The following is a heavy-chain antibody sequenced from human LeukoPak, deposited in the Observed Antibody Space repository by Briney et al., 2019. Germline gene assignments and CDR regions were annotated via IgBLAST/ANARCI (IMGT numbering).Heavy chain of an antibody. CDR1: GGSISSYF. D-gene: IGHD6-13*01. V-gene: IGHV4-34*01. CDR2: INHSGST. J-gene: IGHJ4*02. Sequence: SETLSLTCTVSGGSISSYFWSWIRQPSGKGLEWIGEINHSGSTNYNPSLKSRVTISVDTSKNQFSLKLSSVTAADTAVYYCARRGWPEYSSSWGTLDYWGQGTLVTVSS. CDR3: ARRGWPEYSSSWGTLDY.